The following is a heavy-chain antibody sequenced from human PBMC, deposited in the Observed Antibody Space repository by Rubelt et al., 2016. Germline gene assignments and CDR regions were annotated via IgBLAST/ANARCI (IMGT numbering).Heavy chain of an antibody. CDR1: GGSISSSSYY. Sequence: QVQLQQWGAGLLKPSETLSLTCTVSGGSISSSSYYWGWIRQPPGKGLEWIGGIYYSGSTYYNPSLKSRVTISVDTSKNQFCLKLSAVTAADTAVYYCARAPLTTVRSGAFDIWGQGTMVTVSS. CDR3: ARAPLTTVRSGAFDI. CDR2: IYYSGST. V-gene: IGHV4-39*01. D-gene: IGHD4-17*01. J-gene: IGHJ3*02.